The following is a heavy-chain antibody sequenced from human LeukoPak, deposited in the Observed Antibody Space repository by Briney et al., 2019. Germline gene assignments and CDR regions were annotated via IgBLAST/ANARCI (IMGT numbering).Heavy chain of an antibody. CDR3: AKSDYYGASDY. Sequence: KSSETLSLTCTVSAGSISLYNTYYWTWIRQSPGKGLEWIGYIYYSGSTSYNPSLKSRVTISVDTFSNQFSLKLTSVTAADTAIYYCAKSDYYGASDYWGQGTLVTVSS. CDR1: AGSISLYNTYY. D-gene: IGHD3-10*01. V-gene: IGHV4-59*01. J-gene: IGHJ4*02. CDR2: IYYSGST.